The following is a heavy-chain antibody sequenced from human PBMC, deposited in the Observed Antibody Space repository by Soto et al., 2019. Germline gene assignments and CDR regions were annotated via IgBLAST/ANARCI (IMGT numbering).Heavy chain of an antibody. CDR2: IIPIFGTA. D-gene: IGHD6-13*01. V-gene: IGHV1-69*01. Sequence: QVQLVQSGAEVKKPGSSVKVSCKASGGTFSSYAISWVRQAPGQGLEWMGGIIPIFGTANYAQKFQGRVTITADESTSTAYMELSSLRSEDTAVYYGARHMGIAAAGPPTWFDPWGQVTRVTVSS. CDR1: GGTFSSYA. J-gene: IGHJ5*02. CDR3: ARHMGIAAAGPPTWFDP.